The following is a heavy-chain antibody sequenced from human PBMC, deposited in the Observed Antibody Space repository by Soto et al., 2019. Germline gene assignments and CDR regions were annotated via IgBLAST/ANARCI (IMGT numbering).Heavy chain of an antibody. J-gene: IGHJ6*02. CDR3: AREGIAVAGMDYYGMDV. D-gene: IGHD6-19*01. CDR2: IWYDGSNK. CDR1: GFTFSSYG. V-gene: IGHV3-33*01. Sequence: QVQLVESGGGVVQPGRSLRLSCAASGFTFSSYGMHWVRQAPGKGLEWVAVIWYDGSNKYYADSVKGRFTISRDNSKNTLYLQMNSLRAEDTAVYYCAREGIAVAGMDYYGMDVWGQGTTVTVSS.